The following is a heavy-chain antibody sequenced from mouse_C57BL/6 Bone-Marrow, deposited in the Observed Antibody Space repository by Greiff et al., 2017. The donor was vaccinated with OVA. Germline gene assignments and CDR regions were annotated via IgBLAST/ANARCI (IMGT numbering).Heavy chain of an antibody. CDR1: GYAFTNYL. Sequence: LVESGAELVRPGTSVKVSCKASGYAFTNYLIEWVKQRPGQGLEWIGVINPGSGGTNYNEKFKGKATLTADKSSSTAYMQLSSLTSEDSAVYFCARSNGGYRGDYWGQGTTLTVSS. CDR3: ARSNGGYRGDY. CDR2: INPGSGGT. V-gene: IGHV1-54*01. J-gene: IGHJ2*01. D-gene: IGHD2-14*01.